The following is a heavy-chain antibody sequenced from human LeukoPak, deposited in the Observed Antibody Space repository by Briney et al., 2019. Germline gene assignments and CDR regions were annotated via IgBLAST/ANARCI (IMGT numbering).Heavy chain of an antibody. CDR1: GFTFSSYG. Sequence: PGRSLRLSCAASGFTFSSYGMHWVRQAPGKGLEWVAVIWYDGSNKYYADSVKGRFTISRDNSKNTLYLQMNSLRAEDTAVYYCARARYCSGGTCYPHFDDWGQGTLVTVSS. CDR3: ARARYCSGGTCYPHFDD. J-gene: IGHJ4*02. V-gene: IGHV3-33*01. CDR2: IWYDGSNK. D-gene: IGHD2-15*01.